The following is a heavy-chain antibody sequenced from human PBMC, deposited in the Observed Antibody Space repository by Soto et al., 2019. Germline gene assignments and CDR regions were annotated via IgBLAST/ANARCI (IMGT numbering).Heavy chain of an antibody. CDR3: ARDLYCTITSCYRGRNWFDP. V-gene: IGHV3-33*01. CDR1: GFTFSHYA. J-gene: IGHJ5*02. CDR2: IWYDGSEK. D-gene: IGHD2-2*01. Sequence: GRSLRLNNAASGFTFSHYAMHWVRKAPGKGLEWVAVIWYDGSEKYYVDSVKGRFTISRDNSKNTLYLQMNSLRAEDTAIYFCARDLYCTITSCYRGRNWFDPWGQGTLVTVSS.